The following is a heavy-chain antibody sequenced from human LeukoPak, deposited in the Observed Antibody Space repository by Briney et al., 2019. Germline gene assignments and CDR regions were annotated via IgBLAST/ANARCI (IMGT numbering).Heavy chain of an antibody. V-gene: IGHV1-18*01. D-gene: IGHD3-22*01. CDR1: GYSFTTYD. CDR3: ARGSSSGRNGFDY. J-gene: IGHJ4*02. Sequence: ASVKVSCKASGYSFTTYDISWVRQAPGQGLEWMGWISGHNGNTNYAQKIQGRVTVTTDTSTSTAYMELRSLRSDDTAVYYCARGSSSGRNGFDYWGQGTLVSVSS. CDR2: ISGHNGNT.